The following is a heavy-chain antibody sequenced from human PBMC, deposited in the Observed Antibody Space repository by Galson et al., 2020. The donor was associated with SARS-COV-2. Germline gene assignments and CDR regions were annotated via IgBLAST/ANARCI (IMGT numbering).Heavy chain of an antibody. CDR3: ARGYFNFWNGGGLNYMDL. V-gene: IGHV1-2*02. CDR2: VNPNSGGT. CDR1: GYTFTGYY. D-gene: IGHD3-3*01. J-gene: IGHJ6*03. Sequence: ASVKVSCKASGYTFTGYYIHWVRQAPGQGLEWIGWVNPNSGGTNYAQKFQGRVTMTSDTSITTTYMELNSLTSDDTAVYYCARGYFNFWNGGGLNYMDLWGEGTKVTVSS.